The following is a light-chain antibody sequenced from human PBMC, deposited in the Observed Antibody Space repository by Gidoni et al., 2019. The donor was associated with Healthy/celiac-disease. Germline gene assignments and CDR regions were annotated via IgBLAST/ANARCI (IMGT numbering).Light chain of an antibody. CDR2: AAS. Sequence: DIQMTQSQSSLSASVGDRVTITCRASQTISTYLNWYQQRPGEAPKLLVYAASSLQRGVPSRFSATESGTDFTLTINGLQPEDFATYYCQQSYSMPRTFXXXTKVEV. CDR1: QTISTY. CDR3: QQSYSMPRT. J-gene: IGKJ1*01. V-gene: IGKV1-39*01.